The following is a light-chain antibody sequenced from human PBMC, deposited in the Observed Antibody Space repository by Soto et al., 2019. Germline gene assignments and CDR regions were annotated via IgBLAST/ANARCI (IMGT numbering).Light chain of an antibody. Sequence: VVCTQSPYTLSFSPGETATLSCRASQTVIHNYLAWHQQKPGQTPRLLVYGASSRATGIPDRFSGSGSGTDFTLTISRLEPEDFAVYYCQQHGTSPITFAQGTRLEI. CDR3: QQHGTSPIT. CDR1: QTVIHNY. J-gene: IGKJ5*01. CDR2: GAS. V-gene: IGKV3-20*01.